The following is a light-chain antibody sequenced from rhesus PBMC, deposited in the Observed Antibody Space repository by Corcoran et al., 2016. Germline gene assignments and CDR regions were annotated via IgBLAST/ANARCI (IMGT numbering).Light chain of an antibody. J-gene: IGKJ2*01. Sequence: EIVMTQSPATLSLSPGERATLSCRASPSVSSILAWYQQKPGQAPRLLIYGASSRATGIPDRFSGSGLGTDFTLTNSSREPGDVAVYYCLQHSNWPYSFGQGTKVEIK. CDR1: PSVSSI. CDR3: LQHSNWPYS. V-gene: IGKV3-24*01. CDR2: GAS.